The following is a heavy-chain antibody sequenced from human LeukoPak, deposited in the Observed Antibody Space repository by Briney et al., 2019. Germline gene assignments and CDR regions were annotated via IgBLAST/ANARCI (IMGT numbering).Heavy chain of an antibody. D-gene: IGHD6-13*01. V-gene: IGHV1-69*13. J-gene: IGHJ5*02. Sequence: VASVKVSCKASGGTFSSYAISWVRQAPGQGLEWMGGIIPIFGTANYAQKFQGRVTITADESTSTAYMELSSLRSEDTAVYYCATQRGIAAAGTWFDHWGQGTLVTVSS. CDR2: IIPIFGTA. CDR3: ATQRGIAAAGTWFDH. CDR1: GGTFSSYA.